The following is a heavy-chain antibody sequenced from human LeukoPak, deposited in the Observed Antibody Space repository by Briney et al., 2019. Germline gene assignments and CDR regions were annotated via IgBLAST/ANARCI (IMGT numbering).Heavy chain of an antibody. CDR2: ISGGGIAT. V-gene: IGHV3-23*01. J-gene: IGHJ4*02. Sequence: GGSLRLSCEVSGLTFSNHAISWVRQAPGKRMEWVSAISGGGIATYYGDSVKGRVTISRDNSKNTLYLHLNSLRVEDTAIYYCATYRGKTVAATPFDYWGQGTLVTVSS. D-gene: IGHD1-26*01. CDR3: ATYRGKTVAATPFDY. CDR1: GLTFSNHA.